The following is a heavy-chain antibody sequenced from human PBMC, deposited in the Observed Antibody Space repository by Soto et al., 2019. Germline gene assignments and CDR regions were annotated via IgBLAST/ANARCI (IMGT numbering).Heavy chain of an antibody. CDR3: ARSMHYSDGSNYSPFDY. CDR1: GGSVSSGSYY. CDR2: IYYSGST. J-gene: IGHJ4*02. V-gene: IGHV4-61*01. Sequence: PSETLSLTCTVSGGSVSSGSYYWSWSRQPPGKGLEWIGYIYYSGSTNYNPSLKSRVTISVDTSKNQFSLKLSSVTAADTAVYYCARSMHYSDGSNYSPFDYWGQGTLGTVSS. D-gene: IGHD3-22*01.